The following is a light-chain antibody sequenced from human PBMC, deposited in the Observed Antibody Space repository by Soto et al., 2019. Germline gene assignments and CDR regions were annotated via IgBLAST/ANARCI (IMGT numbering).Light chain of an antibody. CDR1: SGHSSYA. V-gene: IGLV4-69*01. Sequence: QLVLTQSPSASASLGASVKLTCTLSSGHSSYAIAWHQQQPEKGPRYLMKLNSDGSHSKGDGIPDRFSGSRSGAERYLTISSLQSEDEADYYCQTWGTGIQLFGGGTKLTVL. J-gene: IGLJ2*01. CDR2: LNSDGSH. CDR3: QTWGTGIQL.